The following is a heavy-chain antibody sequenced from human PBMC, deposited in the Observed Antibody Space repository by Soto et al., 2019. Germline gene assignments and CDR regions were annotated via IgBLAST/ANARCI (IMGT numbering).Heavy chain of an antibody. V-gene: IGHV3-48*01. CDR3: ARDRYYDSSGSWFDP. CDR1: GFTFSGYS. Sequence: GGSLRISCAACGFTFSGYSINRLRQATGKGLEWVSYISSISSTIYYADSVKGRFTISRDNAKNSLYLQMNSLRAEDTAVYYCARDRYYDSSGSWFDPWGQGT. D-gene: IGHD3-22*01. CDR2: ISSISSTI. J-gene: IGHJ5*02.